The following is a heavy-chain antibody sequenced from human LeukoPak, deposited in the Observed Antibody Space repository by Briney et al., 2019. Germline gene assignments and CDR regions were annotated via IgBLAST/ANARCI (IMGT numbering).Heavy chain of an antibody. J-gene: IGHJ4*02. V-gene: IGHV3-30*02. CDR2: IWYDGTNK. D-gene: IGHD1-26*01. Sequence: GGSLRLSCAASRFTFSYYGMHWVRQAPGKGLEWVAFIWYDGTNKFYADSVKGRFTISRDNSKNTLYLQMNSLRAEDTAVYYCAKDPFRETMTYFDYWGQGTLVTVSS. CDR3: AKDPFRETMTYFDY. CDR1: RFTFSYYG.